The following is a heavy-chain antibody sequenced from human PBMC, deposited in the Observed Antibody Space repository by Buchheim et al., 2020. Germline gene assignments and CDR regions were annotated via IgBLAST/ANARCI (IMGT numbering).Heavy chain of an antibody. CDR1: DGSISSYY. CDR3: ARVGWTIRGYYFDY. CDR2: IYYSGST. D-gene: IGHD2-15*01. J-gene: IGHJ4*02. V-gene: IGHV4-59*01. Sequence: QVQLQESGPGLVKPSETLSLTCFVSDGSISSYYWSWIRQPPGKGLEWIGYIYYSGSTNYNPSLKSRLNISVDTSKNQVSLGLRSVTAADTAVYYCARVGWTIRGYYFDYWGQGTL.